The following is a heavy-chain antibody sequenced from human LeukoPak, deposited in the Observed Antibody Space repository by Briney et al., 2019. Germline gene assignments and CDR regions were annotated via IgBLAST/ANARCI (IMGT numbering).Heavy chain of an antibody. CDR2: IYHSGST. CDR3: AVVRGRELWFGII. J-gene: IGHJ4*02. Sequence: SQTLSLTCTVSGGSISSGGYYWGWIRQQPGKGLEWIGYIYHSGSTYYNPSLKSRVTISVDRSKNQFSLKLSSVTAADTAVYYCAVVRGRELWFGIIWGQGTLVTVSS. V-gene: IGHV4-30-2*01. D-gene: IGHD3-10*01. CDR1: GGSISSGGYY.